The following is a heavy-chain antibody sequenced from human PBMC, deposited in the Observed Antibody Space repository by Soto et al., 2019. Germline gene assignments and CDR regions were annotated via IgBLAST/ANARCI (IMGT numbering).Heavy chain of an antibody. CDR3: ARAPGPYRNFDY. D-gene: IGHD4-4*01. CDR1: GYTFTSYG. Sequence: QVQLVQSGAEVKKPGASVKVSCKASGYTFTSYGISWVRQAPGQRLEWMGWISAYNGDTFYAQKFKGRVTMTTDTSTNTAYMELRSVRSDDTAVYYCARAPGPYRNFDYWGQGTLVTVSS. CDR2: ISAYNGDT. J-gene: IGHJ4*02. V-gene: IGHV1-18*01.